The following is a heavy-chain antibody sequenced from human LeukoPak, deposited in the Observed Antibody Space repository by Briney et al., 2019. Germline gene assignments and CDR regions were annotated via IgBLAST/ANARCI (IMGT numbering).Heavy chain of an antibody. V-gene: IGHV3-7*01. Sequence: GGSLSLSCAASGFTFSSYWMSWVRQAPGKGLEWVANIKQDGSEKYYVDSVKGRFTISRDNAKNSLYLQMNSLRAEDTAGYYFARVRVEVIDYWGQGTLVTVSS. CDR3: ARVRVEVIDY. CDR2: IKQDGSEK. J-gene: IGHJ4*02. CDR1: GFTFSSYW. D-gene: IGHD2-15*01.